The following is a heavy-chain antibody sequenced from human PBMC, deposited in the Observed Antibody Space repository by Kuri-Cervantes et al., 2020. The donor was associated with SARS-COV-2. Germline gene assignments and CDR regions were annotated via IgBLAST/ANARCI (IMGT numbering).Heavy chain of an antibody. CDR2: ISAHNNNA. CDR3: ARDEDLAELRTTDY. J-gene: IGHJ4*02. V-gene: IGHV1-18*04. CDR1: GYTFTGYY. Sequence: ASVKVSCKASGYTFTGYYMHWVRQAPGQGLEWMGWISAHNNNAKYAQKLQGRVTMTTDTSTSTAYMELRRLTSDDTAVYYCARDEDLAELRTTDYWGQGTLVTVSS. D-gene: IGHD1-14*01.